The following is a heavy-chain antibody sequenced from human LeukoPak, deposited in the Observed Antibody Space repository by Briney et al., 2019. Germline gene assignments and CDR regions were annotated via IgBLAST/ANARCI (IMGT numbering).Heavy chain of an antibody. V-gene: IGHV1-8*03. D-gene: IGHD3-3*01. J-gene: IGHJ5*02. CDR3: ARRKLERKAGSWFDP. CDR2: MNPNSGNT. CDR1: GGTFSSYA. Sequence: ASVKVSCKASGGTFSSYAISWVRQATGQGLEWMGWMNPNSGNTGYTQKFQGRVTITRNTSISTAYMELSSLRSEDTAVYYCARRKLERKAGSWFDPWGQGTLVTVSS.